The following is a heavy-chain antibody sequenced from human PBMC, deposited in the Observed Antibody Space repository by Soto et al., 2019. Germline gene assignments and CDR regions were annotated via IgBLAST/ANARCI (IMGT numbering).Heavy chain of an antibody. CDR2: ISAYNGNT. CDR1: GYTFTSYV. V-gene: IGHV1-18*01. J-gene: IGHJ6*02. Sequence: QVQLVQSGAEVKKPGASVKVSCKASGYTFTSYVISWVRQAPGQGLEWMGWISAYNGNTNYAQKLQGRVTMTTDTATRTTXMELRSLRSDDTAVYYCARDSMVRGFITSETYYYYYYGMDVWGQGTTVTVSS. D-gene: IGHD3-10*01. CDR3: ARDSMVRGFITSETYYYYYYGMDV.